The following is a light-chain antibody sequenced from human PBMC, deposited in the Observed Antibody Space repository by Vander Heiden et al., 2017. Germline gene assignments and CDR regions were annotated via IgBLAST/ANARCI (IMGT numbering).Light chain of an antibody. Sequence: QSALTQPRSVSGSPGQSVTISCTGTSSDVGDYNYVSWYQHHPGKAPNLIIFDVYKRHSGVPDRFSGSKSGNTAFLTISGLQAEDEADYYCCSYGGSYTYVFGTGTKVTVL. V-gene: IGLV2-11*01. CDR1: SSDVGDYNY. CDR2: DVY. J-gene: IGLJ1*01. CDR3: CSYGGSYTYV.